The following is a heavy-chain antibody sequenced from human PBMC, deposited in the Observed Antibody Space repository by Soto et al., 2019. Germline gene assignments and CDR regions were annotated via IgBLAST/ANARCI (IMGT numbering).Heavy chain of an antibody. CDR2: VYDSGST. CDR1: GGSISSGDYY. CDR3: ARPSYDGDYRDWYFDL. Sequence: QVQLQESGPGLVKPSQTLSLTCTVSGGSISSGDYYWSWIRQPPGNGLEGIGYVYDSGSTYYNPSTKIGFTLSVNTSNNEYSLQLSYVTAADTAVYYCARPSYDGDYRDWYFDLWGRGTLVTVSS. D-gene: IGHD4-17*01. J-gene: IGHJ2*01. V-gene: IGHV4-30-4*01.